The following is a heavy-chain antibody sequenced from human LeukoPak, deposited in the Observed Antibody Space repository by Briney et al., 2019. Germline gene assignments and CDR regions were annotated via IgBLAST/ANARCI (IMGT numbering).Heavy chain of an antibody. D-gene: IGHD6-13*01. CDR2: IYTSGST. Sequence: SQTLSLTCTVSGGSISSYYWSWIRQPAGKGLEWIGRIYTSGSTNYNPSLKSRVTMSVDTSKSQFSLKLSSVTAEDTAVYYCAKEYSSSYFYYYYYMDVWGKGTTVTISS. V-gene: IGHV4-4*07. CDR1: GGSISSYY. J-gene: IGHJ6*03. CDR3: AKEYSSSYFYYYYYMDV.